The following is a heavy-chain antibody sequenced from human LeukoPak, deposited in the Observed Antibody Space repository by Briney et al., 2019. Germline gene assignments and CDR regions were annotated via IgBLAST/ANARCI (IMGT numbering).Heavy chain of an antibody. V-gene: IGHV3-30*02. Sequence: PGGSLRLSCVASGFTFRNYGMHWVRQAPGKGLEWVAFIRYDESDKYYADSVKGRFTISRDNSKNTLYVQMNSLRAEDTAMYYCAKNMNYYYMGVWGTGTTVTVSS. D-gene: IGHD2/OR15-2a*01. CDR3: AKNMNYYYMGV. CDR2: IRYDESDK. CDR1: GFTFRNYG. J-gene: IGHJ6*03.